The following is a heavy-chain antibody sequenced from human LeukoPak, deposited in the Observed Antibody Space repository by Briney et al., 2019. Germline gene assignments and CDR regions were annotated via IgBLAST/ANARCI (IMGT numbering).Heavy chain of an antibody. J-gene: IGHJ6*03. V-gene: IGHV3-21*01. CDR3: ARFSRVPTPVYNMDV. D-gene: IGHD2-2*01. CDR2: ISSSSSYI. CDR1: GVTLSSYS. Sequence: PGGSLRLSCAASGVTLSSYSMNWVRQVPGKGLEWVSSISSSSSYIYYADSVKGRFTISRDNAKNSLYLQMNSLRAEDTAVYYCARFSRVPTPVYNMDVWGQGTTVTVSS.